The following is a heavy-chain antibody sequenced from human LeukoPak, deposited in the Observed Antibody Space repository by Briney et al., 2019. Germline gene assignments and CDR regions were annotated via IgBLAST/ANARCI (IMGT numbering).Heavy chain of an antibody. CDR3: ARDSGGWTNTDY. CDR1: GYTFTGYY. CDR2: INPNSGGT. V-gene: IGHV1-2*02. J-gene: IGHJ4*02. Sequence: ASVKVSCKASGYTFTGYYMHWVRQAPGQGLEWMGWINPNSGGTNYAQKFQCRVTMTRDTSISTAYMELSRLRSDDTAVYYCARDSGGWTNTDYWGQGTLVTVSS. D-gene: IGHD6-19*01.